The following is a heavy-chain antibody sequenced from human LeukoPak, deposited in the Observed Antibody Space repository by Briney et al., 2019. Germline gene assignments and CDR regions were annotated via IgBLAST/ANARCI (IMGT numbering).Heavy chain of an antibody. CDR3: ARLPKRYSSGWFYFQH. J-gene: IGHJ1*01. V-gene: IGHV4-34*01. CDR2: INHSGST. CDR1: GGSFSGYY. D-gene: IGHD6-19*01. Sequence: PSETLSLTCAVYGGSFSGYYWSWIREPPGRGVEWIGEINHSGSTNHNPSHKRRVTISVDTSKNQFSLKLSSVTAADTAVYYCARLPKRYSSGWFYFQHWGQGTLVTVSS.